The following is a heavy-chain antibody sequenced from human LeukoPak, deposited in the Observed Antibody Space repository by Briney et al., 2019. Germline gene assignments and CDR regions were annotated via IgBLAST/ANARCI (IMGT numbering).Heavy chain of an antibody. CDR1: GFTFSSYG. J-gene: IGHJ4*02. CDR2: IRYDGSNK. Sequence: PGGSLRLSCAASGFTFSSYGMHWVRQAPGKGLEWVAFIRYDGSNKYYADSVKGRFTISRDNSKNTLYLQMNSLRAEDTAVYYCAKDTSGVKRYYYDSSGYFHYFDYWGQGTLVTVSS. CDR3: AKDTSGVKRYYYDSSGYFHYFDY. V-gene: IGHV3-30*02. D-gene: IGHD3-22*01.